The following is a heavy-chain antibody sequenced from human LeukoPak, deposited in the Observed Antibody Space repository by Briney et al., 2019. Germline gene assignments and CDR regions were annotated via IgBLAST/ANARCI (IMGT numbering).Heavy chain of an antibody. V-gene: IGHV3-21*01. CDR2: ISSSSSYI. Sequence: GGSLRLSCAASGFTFSSYSMNWVRQAPGKGLEWVSSISSSSSYIYYADSVKGRFTISRDNAKNSLYLQMNSLRAEDTAVYYCARDIRGVEWAARPGGDYYYYYYMDVWGKGTTVTVSS. CDR1: GFTFSSYS. CDR3: ARDIRGVEWAARPGGDYYYYYYMDV. J-gene: IGHJ6*03. D-gene: IGHD6-6*01.